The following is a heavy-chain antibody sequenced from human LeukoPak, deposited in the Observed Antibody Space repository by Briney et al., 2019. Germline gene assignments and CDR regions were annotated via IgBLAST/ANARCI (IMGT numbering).Heavy chain of an antibody. D-gene: IGHD3-22*01. CDR2: ISSSSSCI. J-gene: IGHJ4*02. CDR3: ARDCSYYYDSSGYCLFDY. Sequence: PGGSLRLSCAASGFTFSSYSMNWVRQAPGKGLEWVSSISSSSSCIYYADSVKGRFTISRDNAKNSLYLQMNSLRAEDTAVYYCARDCSYYYDSSGYCLFDYWGQGTLVTVSS. CDR1: GFTFSSYS. V-gene: IGHV3-21*01.